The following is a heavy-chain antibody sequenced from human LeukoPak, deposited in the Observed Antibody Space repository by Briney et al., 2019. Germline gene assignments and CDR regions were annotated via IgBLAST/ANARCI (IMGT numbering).Heavy chain of an antibody. CDR1: GFTFSSYS. J-gene: IGHJ4*02. V-gene: IGHV3-48*01. Sequence: GGSLRLSCAASGFTFSSYSMNWFLLAPGKGLEWVSYISSSSSTIYYAPSVKGRFTISRDNAKNSLYLQMNSLRAEDTAVYYCARGRDCSGGSCYVDYWGQGTLVTVSS. CDR2: ISSSSSTI. D-gene: IGHD2-15*01. CDR3: ARGRDCSGGSCYVDY.